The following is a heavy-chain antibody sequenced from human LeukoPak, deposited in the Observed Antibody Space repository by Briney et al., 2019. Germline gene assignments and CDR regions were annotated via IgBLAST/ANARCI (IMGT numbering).Heavy chain of an antibody. CDR3: AREGIAGYYFDY. Sequence: GGSLRLSCAASGFTSSSYWMGWVRQAPGKGLEWVADIKQDATQKYYVDSVEGRFTISRDNAKNSLYLQMNSLRAEDTAVYYCAREGIAGYYFDYWGQGTLITVSS. CDR2: IKQDATQK. J-gene: IGHJ4*02. V-gene: IGHV3-7*01. D-gene: IGHD6-13*01. CDR1: GFTSSSYW.